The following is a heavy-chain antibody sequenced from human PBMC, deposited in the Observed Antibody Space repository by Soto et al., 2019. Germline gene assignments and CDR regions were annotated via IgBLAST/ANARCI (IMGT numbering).Heavy chain of an antibody. CDR2: IWYDGSNK. J-gene: IGHJ6*02. CDR1: GFTFSSYG. V-gene: IGHV3-33*06. Sequence: PGGSLRLSCAASGFTFSSYGMHWVRQAPGKGLEWVAVIWYDGSNKYYADSVKGRFTISRDNSKNTLYLQMNSLRAEDTAVYYCAKALLSYDSSGYYYYYYYGMDVWGQGTTVTVSS. CDR3: AKALLSYDSSGYYYYYYYGMDV. D-gene: IGHD3-22*01.